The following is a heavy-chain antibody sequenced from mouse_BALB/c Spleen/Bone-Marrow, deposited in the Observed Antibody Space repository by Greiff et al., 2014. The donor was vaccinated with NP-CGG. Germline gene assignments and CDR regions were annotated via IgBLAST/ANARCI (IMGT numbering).Heavy chain of an antibody. Sequence: VKVVESGPGLVAPSQSLSITCTVSGFSLTSYGVHWVRQPPGKGLEWLGVTWAGGSTNYNSALMSRLSISKDNSKSQVFLKMNSLQTDDTAMYYCARGSTTATFAYWGQGTLVTVSA. D-gene: IGHD1-2*01. J-gene: IGHJ3*01. V-gene: IGHV2-9*02. CDR3: ARGSTTATFAY. CDR2: TWAGGST. CDR1: GFSLTSYG.